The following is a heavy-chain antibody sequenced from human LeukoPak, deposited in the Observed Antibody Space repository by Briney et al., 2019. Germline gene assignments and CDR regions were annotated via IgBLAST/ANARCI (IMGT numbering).Heavy chain of an antibody. CDR2: ISGSGGST. V-gene: IGHV3-23*01. CDR1: GFTFSSYA. J-gene: IGHJ4*02. Sequence: GGSLRLSCAASGFTFSSYAMIWVRQAPGKGLEWVSVISGSGGSTYYADSVKGRFTISRDNSKNALYLQMNSLRSDDTAVYYCARDRTGEVDSWGQGTLVTVSS. CDR3: ARDRTGEVDS.